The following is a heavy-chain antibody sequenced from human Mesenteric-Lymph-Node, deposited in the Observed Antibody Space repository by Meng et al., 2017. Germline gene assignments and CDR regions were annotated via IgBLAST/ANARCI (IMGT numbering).Heavy chain of an antibody. J-gene: IGHJ1*01. Sequence: VLLGQCGAEVKQPGSSVKVSCKASGYTFTGYYMHWVRQAPGQGLEWMGRINPNSGGTNYAQKFQGRVTMTRDTSTDTAYMELSSLRSEDTAVYYCATDLYYDRRGGLNWGQGTLVTVSS. CDR1: GYTFTGYY. D-gene: IGHD3-22*01. V-gene: IGHV1-2*06. CDR2: INPNSGGT. CDR3: ATDLYYDRRGGLN.